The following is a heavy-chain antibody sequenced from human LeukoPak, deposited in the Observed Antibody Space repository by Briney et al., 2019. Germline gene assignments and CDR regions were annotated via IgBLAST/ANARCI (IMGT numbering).Heavy chain of an antibody. CDR2: ITGDSGTI. D-gene: IGHD3-10*01. V-gene: IGHV3-48*01. Sequence: PGGSLRLSCAASGFAFSSYAMNWVRQAPGKGLEWVSFITGDSGTIYYVDSMKGRFTISRDNAKNSLYLQIDNLRAEDTAVYYCAKDGPPDYYGSGSYVDYWGQGTLVTVSS. CDR1: GFAFSSYA. J-gene: IGHJ4*02. CDR3: AKDGPPDYYGSGSYVDY.